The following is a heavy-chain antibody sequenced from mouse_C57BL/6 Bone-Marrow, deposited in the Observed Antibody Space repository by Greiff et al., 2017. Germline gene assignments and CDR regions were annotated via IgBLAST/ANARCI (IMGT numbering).Heavy chain of an antibody. Sequence: EVQVVESGPGLVKPSQSLSFTCSVTGYSITSGCYWNWIRQFPGNKLEWMGYISYDGSNNYNPSLKNRISITRDTSTNQFFLKLNSVTTEDAATYYCARRRDYYSSGFAYWGQGTLVTVSA. CDR1: GYSITSGCY. V-gene: IGHV3-6*01. CDR3: ARRRDYYSSGFAY. J-gene: IGHJ3*01. CDR2: ISYDGSN. D-gene: IGHD1-1*01.